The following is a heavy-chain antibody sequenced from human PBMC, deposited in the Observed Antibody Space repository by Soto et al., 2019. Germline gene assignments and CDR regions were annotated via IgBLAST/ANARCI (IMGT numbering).Heavy chain of an antibody. V-gene: IGHV1-18*01. CDR2: ISGNNGDR. J-gene: IGHJ3*02. CDR1: GYTITKSG. D-gene: IGHD2-2*03. Sequence: QVQLVQSGAEVKTPGASVKVSCKASGYTITKSGISWVRQAPGQGLEWMGWISGNNGDRNYAQKLQGRVTMTADTSTSTVDLELRSLGLDDTAVYDCAGATVGYCSATRCWFSAFDIWGQGTVVSVS. CDR3: AGATVGYCSATRCWFSAFDI.